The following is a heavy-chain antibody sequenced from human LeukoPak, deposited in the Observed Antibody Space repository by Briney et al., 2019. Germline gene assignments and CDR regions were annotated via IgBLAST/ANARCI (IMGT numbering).Heavy chain of an antibody. CDR2: IKQDGSEK. Sequence: PGGSLRLSCAASGFTFSSYWMSWVRQAPGKGLEWVANIKQDGSEKYYVDSVKGRFTISRDNAKSSLYLQMNSLRAEDTAVYYCARNGVVPAAISGFDYWGQGTLVTVSS. J-gene: IGHJ4*02. CDR3: ARNGVVPAAISGFDY. V-gene: IGHV3-7*01. CDR1: GFTFSSYW. D-gene: IGHD2-2*01.